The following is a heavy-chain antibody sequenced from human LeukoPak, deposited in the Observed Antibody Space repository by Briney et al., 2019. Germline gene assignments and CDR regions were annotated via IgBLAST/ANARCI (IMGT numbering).Heavy chain of an antibody. CDR3: AREGRYCSGGSCYSGGMDV. V-gene: IGHV4-59*12. CDR1: GGSISSYY. CDR2: IYYSGST. Sequence: SETLSLTCTVSGGSISSYYWSWIRQPPGKGLEWIGNIYYSGSTNYNPSLKSRVTISVDTSKNQFSLKLSSVTAADTAVYYCAREGRYCSGGSCYSGGMDVWGQGTTVTVSS. J-gene: IGHJ6*02. D-gene: IGHD2-15*01.